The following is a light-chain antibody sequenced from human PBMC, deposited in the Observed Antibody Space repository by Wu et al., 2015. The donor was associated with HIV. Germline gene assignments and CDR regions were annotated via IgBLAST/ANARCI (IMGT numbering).Light chain of an antibody. Sequence: DIQLTQSPLTLSASVGDRVTITCRASQSISNWLAWYQQKPGKAPKLLIYKASTLESGVPSRFSGSGSGTEFTLTISSLQPDDVATYYCQKYNTAPWTFGQGTKVEMK. CDR1: QSISNW. V-gene: IGKV1-5*03. CDR3: QKYNTAPWT. J-gene: IGKJ1*01. CDR2: KAS.